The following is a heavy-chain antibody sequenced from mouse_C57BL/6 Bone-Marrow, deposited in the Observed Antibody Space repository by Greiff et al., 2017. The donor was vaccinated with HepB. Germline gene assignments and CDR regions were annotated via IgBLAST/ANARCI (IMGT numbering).Heavy chain of an antibody. V-gene: IGHV1-15*01. D-gene: IGHD1-1*01. J-gene: IGHJ2*01. CDR3: TLYYYGSVDY. CDR2: IDPETGGT. Sequence: VQLKESGAELVRPGASVTLSCKASGYTFTDYEMHWVKQTPVHGLEWIGAIDPETGGTAYNQKFKGKAILTADKSSSTAYMELRSLTSEDSAVYYCTLYYYGSVDYWGQGTTLTVSS. CDR1: GYTFTDYE.